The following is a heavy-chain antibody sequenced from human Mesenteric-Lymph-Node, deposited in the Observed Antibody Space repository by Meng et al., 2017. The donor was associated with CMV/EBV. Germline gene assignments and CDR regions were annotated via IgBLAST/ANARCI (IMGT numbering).Heavy chain of an antibody. CDR1: FSASY. D-gene: IGHD2-2*01. CDR2: INHSGST. J-gene: IGHJ4*02. CDR3: ARGDIVVVPAALKVAYYFDY. V-gene: IGHV4-34*01. Sequence: FSASYWTCIRQPPGKGLEWIGEINHSGSTNYNPSLKSRVTISVDTSKNQFSLRLSSVTAADTAVYYCARGDIVVVPAALKVAYYFDYWGQGTLVTVSS.